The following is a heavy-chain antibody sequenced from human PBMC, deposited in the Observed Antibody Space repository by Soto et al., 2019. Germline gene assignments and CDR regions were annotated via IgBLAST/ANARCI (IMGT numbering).Heavy chain of an antibody. Sequence: SETLSLTCTVSGGSISSGNYYWSWIRQHPGKGLEWIGYIYYSGSTYYNPSLKSRVTISVDTSKNQFSLKLSSVTAADTAVYYCARTSYDSSGTAADPWGQGTLVTVS. D-gene: IGHD3-22*01. CDR1: GGSISSGNYY. CDR2: IYYSGST. CDR3: ARTSYDSSGTAADP. V-gene: IGHV4-31*03. J-gene: IGHJ5*02.